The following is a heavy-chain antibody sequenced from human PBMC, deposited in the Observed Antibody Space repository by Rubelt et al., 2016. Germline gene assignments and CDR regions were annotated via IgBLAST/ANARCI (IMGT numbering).Heavy chain of an antibody. D-gene: IGHD2-21*01. V-gene: IGHV1-18*01. CDR1: GYTLTELS. Sequence: QVQLVQSGAEVKKPGASVKVSCKVSGYTLTELSMHWVRQAPGKGLEWMGWISAYNGNTNYALKLQGRVTMTTDTPRSTAYMELRSLRSDDTAVYYCARGGGGDCSDYWGQGTLVTVSS. CDR3: ARGGGGDCSDY. CDR2: ISAYNGNT. J-gene: IGHJ4*02.